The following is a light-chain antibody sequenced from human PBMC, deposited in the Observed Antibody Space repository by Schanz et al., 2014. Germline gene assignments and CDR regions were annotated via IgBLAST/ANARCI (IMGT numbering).Light chain of an antibody. J-gene: IGKJ1*01. CDR3: QQRSNWPT. V-gene: IGKV3-11*01. CDR1: QSVSRN. CDR2: GAS. Sequence: EIVLTQSPATLPVSPGERATLACRASQSVSRNLAWYQQKPGQAPRLLIYGASSRATGIPDRFSGSGSGTDFTLTISSLEPEDFAVYYCQQRSNWPTFGQGTKVEIK.